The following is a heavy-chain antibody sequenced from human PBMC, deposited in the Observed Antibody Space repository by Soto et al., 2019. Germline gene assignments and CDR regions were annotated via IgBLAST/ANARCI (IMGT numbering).Heavy chain of an antibody. Sequence: GGSLRLSCAASGFTVSSNYMSWVRQAPGKGLEWVSVIYSGGSTYYADSVKGRFTISRDNSKNTLYLQMNSLRAEDTAVYYCARDLTVTRYYYYYMDVWGKGTTVTVSS. CDR2: IYSGGST. CDR3: ARDLTVTRYYYYYMDV. J-gene: IGHJ6*03. V-gene: IGHV3-66*01. CDR1: GFTVSSNY. D-gene: IGHD4-17*01.